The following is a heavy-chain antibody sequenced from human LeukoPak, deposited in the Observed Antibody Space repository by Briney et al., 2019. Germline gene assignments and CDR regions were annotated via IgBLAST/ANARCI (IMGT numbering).Heavy chain of an antibody. D-gene: IGHD6-13*01. Sequence: GASVKVSCKASGYTFTSYDINWVRQATGQGLEWMGWMNPNSGNTGYAQKFQGRVTMTRNTSISTAYMELSSLRSEDTAVYYCARSRRDRGLGAATGNALLHYHHMDVWGKGTTVTVSS. CDR3: ARSRRDRGLGAATGNALLHYHHMDV. J-gene: IGHJ6*03. CDR2: MNPNSGNT. CDR1: GYTFTSYD. V-gene: IGHV1-8*01.